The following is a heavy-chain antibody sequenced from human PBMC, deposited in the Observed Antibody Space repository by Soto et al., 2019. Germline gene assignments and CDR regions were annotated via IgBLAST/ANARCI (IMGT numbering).Heavy chain of an antibody. D-gene: IGHD1-26*01. CDR3: AKDNGSPIAEYFQH. CDR1: GFTFSSYG. J-gene: IGHJ1*01. CDR2: ISYDGSNK. Sequence: SLRLSCAASGFTFSSYGMHWVRQAPGKGLERVAVISYDGSNKYYADSVKGRFTISRDNSKNTLYLQMNSLRAEDTAVYYCAKDNGSPIAEYFQHWGQGTLVTVSS. V-gene: IGHV3-30*18.